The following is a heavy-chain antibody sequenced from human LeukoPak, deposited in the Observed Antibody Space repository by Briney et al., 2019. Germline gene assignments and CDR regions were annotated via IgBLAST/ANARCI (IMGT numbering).Heavy chain of an antibody. CDR3: ARVEASGYDYGAFDY. V-gene: IGHV3-7*01. CDR2: IKQDGSEK. D-gene: IGHD5-12*01. J-gene: IGHJ4*02. Sequence: GGSLRLSCAASGFTFNRYWMSWVRQAPGKGLEWVANIKQDGSEKYYVDSVKGRFTISRDNAKNSLYLQMNSLRAEDTAVYCARVEASGYDYGAFDYWGQGTLVTVSS. CDR1: GFTFNRYW.